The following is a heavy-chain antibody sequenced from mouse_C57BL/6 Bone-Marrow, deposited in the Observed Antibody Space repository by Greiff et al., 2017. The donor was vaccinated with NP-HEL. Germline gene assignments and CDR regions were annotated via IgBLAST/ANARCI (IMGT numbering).Heavy chain of an antibody. CDR3: VGSHWYFDV. J-gene: IGHJ1*03. CDR2: IRSKSNNYAT. CDR1: GFSFNTYA. Sequence: EVQLQESGGGLVQPKGSLKLSCAASGFSFNTYAMNWVRQAPGKGLEWVARIRSKSNNYATYYADSVKDRFTISRDDSESMLYLQMNNLKTEDTAMYYCVGSHWYFDVWGTGTTVTVSS. V-gene: IGHV10-1*01.